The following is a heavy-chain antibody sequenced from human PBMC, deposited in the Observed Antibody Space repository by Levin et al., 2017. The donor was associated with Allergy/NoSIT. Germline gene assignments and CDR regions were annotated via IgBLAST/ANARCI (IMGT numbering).Heavy chain of an antibody. CDR3: ARFGMVVYGDIFGI. D-gene: IGHD2-15*01. Sequence: ASETLSLTCTVSGGSINSYGYSWTWIRQPPGKGLEWIGYIYHDGTTHYNASLNSPVSISVDKSKGQFSLNLISVTAADTAMYYCARFGMVVYGDIFGIWGQGTLVTV. CDR2: IYHDGTT. V-gene: IGHV4-30-2*01. J-gene: IGHJ3*02. CDR1: GGSINSYGYS.